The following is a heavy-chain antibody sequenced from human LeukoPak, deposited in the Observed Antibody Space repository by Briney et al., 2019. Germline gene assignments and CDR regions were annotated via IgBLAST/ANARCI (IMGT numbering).Heavy chain of an antibody. V-gene: IGHV3-23*01. J-gene: IGHJ4*02. Sequence: GGSLRLSCAASGFTFSRYAMSCVRQAPGKGLEWVSGASGSGGSTYHADTVKGRFTISRDNSKNTLFLQMNSLRAEDTAVYYCAKDGGRGGAAAGSAFDHWGQGTLVTVSS. CDR3: AKDGGRGGAAAGSAFDH. CDR2: ASGSGGST. D-gene: IGHD6-13*01. CDR1: GFTFSRYA.